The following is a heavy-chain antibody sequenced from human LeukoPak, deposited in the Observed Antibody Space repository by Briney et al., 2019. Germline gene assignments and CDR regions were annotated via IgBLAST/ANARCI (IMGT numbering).Heavy chain of an antibody. CDR1: GFTFSSYS. D-gene: IGHD3-10*01. J-gene: IGHJ4*02. CDR3: ARGGSGSYYHLFDY. CDR2: ISSSSSYI. V-gene: IGHV3-21*01. Sequence: KSGGSLRLSCAASGFTFSSYSMNWVRQAPGKGLEWVSSISSSSSYIYYADSVKGRFTISRDNAKNSLYLQMNSLRAEDTAVYYCARGGSGSYYHLFDYWGQGTLVTVSS.